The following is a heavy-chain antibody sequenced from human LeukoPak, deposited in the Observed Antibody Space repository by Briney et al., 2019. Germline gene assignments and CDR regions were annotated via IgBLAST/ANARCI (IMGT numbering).Heavy chain of an antibody. V-gene: IGHV1-2*06. CDR2: INPNSGGT. J-gene: IGHJ5*02. CDR3: ARVNSAIFGVVSDNWFDP. D-gene: IGHD3-3*01. Sequence: ASVKVSCKASGYTFTGYYMHWVRQAPGQGLDWMGRINPNSGGTNYAQKFQGRVTMTRDTSISTAYMELSRLRSDDTAVYYCARVNSAIFGVVSDNWFDPWGQGTLVPVSS. CDR1: GYTFTGYY.